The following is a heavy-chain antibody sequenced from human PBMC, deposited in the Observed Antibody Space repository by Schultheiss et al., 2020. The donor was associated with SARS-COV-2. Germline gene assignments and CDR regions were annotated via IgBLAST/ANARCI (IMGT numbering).Heavy chain of an antibody. V-gene: IGHV4-61*02. D-gene: IGHD4-11*01. CDR2: IYTSGST. CDR1: GGSISSGGYY. J-gene: IGHJ3*02. Sequence: SETLSLTCTVSGGSISSGGYYWSWIRQPPGKGLEWIGRIYTSGSTNYNPSLKSRVTMSVDTSKNQFSLKLSSVTAADTAVYYCARDSRRNADAFDIWGQGTLVTVSS. CDR3: ARDSRRNADAFDI.